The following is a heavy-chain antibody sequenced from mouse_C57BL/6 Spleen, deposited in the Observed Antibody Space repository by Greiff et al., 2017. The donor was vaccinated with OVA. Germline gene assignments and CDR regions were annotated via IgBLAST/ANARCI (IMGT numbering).Heavy chain of an antibody. CDR1: GFTFSSYT. CDR3: ARQRATVAYWYFDV. Sequence: DVKLVESGGGLVKPGGSLKLSCAASGFTFSSYTMSWVRQTPEKRLEWVATISGGGGNTYYPDSVKGRFTISRDNAKNTLYLQMSSLRSEDTALYYCARQRATVAYWYFDVWGTGTTVTVSS. CDR2: ISGGGGNT. J-gene: IGHJ1*03. D-gene: IGHD1-1*01. V-gene: IGHV5-9*01.